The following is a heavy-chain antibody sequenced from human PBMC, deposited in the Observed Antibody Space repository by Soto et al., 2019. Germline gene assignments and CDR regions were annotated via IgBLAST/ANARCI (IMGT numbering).Heavy chain of an antibody. D-gene: IGHD3-3*01. CDR3: ARSRRTDRYYDFWRGYFTPNWFDP. J-gene: IGHJ5*02. V-gene: IGHV4-31*11. Sequence: PSETLSLTCAVSGGPISSGGYSWSWIRQPPGKGLEWIGYIYYSGSTYYNPSLKSRVTISVDTSKNQFSLKLSSVTAADTAVYYCARSRRTDRYYDFWRGYFTPNWFDPWGQGKPVTVSS. CDR1: GGPISSGGYS. CDR2: IYYSGST.